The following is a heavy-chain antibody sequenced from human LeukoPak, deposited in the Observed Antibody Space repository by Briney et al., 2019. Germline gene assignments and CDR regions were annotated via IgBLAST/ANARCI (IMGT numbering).Heavy chain of an antibody. Sequence: GGSLRLSCAASGFTFSSYSMNWVRQAPGKGLEWVSYISSIGTIYYADSVKGRFTISRDNAKNSLHLQMNSLRAEDAAVYYCARGGYYYDSSAYSDYWGQGTLVTVSS. CDR2: ISSIGTI. D-gene: IGHD3-22*01. CDR1: GFTFSSYS. J-gene: IGHJ4*02. V-gene: IGHV3-48*04. CDR3: ARGGYYYDSSAYSDY.